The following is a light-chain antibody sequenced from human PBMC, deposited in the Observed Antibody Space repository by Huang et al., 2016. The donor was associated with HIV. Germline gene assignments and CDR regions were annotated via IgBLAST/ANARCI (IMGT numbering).Light chain of an antibody. CDR1: QSINNNY. CDR3: QYYGTSPQT. V-gene: IGKV3-20*01. Sequence: EIVLTQSPDTLSLSPGEGATCSCRASQSINNNYLAWFQQKPGQPPRLLIYVASSRATGIPDRFSGSGSGTDFNLTISRLETEDFAMYFCQYYGTSPQTFGQGTKLDIK. CDR2: VAS. J-gene: IGKJ2*01.